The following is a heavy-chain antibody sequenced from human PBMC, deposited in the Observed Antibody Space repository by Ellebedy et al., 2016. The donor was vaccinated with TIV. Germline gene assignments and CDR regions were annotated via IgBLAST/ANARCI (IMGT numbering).Heavy chain of an antibody. V-gene: IGHV4-4*02. CDR1: GFTFSNFA. CDR3: ARKNYMDV. Sequence: GSLRLSCAASGFTFSNFAMHWVRQSPGKGLEWIGEIYHSGSTNYNPSLKSRVTISVDTSKNQLSLKLSSVTAADTAVYYCARKNYMDVWGKGTTVTVSS. CDR2: IYHSGST. J-gene: IGHJ6*03.